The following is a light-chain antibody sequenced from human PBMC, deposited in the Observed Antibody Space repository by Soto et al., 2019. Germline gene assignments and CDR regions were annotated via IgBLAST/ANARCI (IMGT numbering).Light chain of an antibody. J-gene: IGLJ1*01. CDR1: SSDVGGYNY. V-gene: IGLV2-14*01. CDR3: SSYTSSSPLYV. Sequence: QSVLIQPASVSGSPGQSFTISCTGTSSDVGGYNYVSWYQQHPGKAPKLMIYDVSNRPSGVSNRFSGSKSGNTASLTISGLQAEDEADYYCSSYTSSSPLYVFGTGTKVTVL. CDR2: DVS.